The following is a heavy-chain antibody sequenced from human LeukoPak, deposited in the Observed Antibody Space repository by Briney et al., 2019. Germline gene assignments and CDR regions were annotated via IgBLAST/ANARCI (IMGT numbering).Heavy chain of an antibody. CDR3: AKDGATVTMNGYFDY. Sequence: GGSLRLSCEASGFTFNDYAMHWVRHVPGKGLEWVSGINWNSGRIAYADSVKGRFTISRDNAKNSLYLQMNSLRDEDTALYYCAKDGATVTMNGYFDYWGQGIEVTVSS. CDR1: GFTFNDYA. V-gene: IGHV3-9*01. J-gene: IGHJ4*02. CDR2: INWNSGRI. D-gene: IGHD4-17*01.